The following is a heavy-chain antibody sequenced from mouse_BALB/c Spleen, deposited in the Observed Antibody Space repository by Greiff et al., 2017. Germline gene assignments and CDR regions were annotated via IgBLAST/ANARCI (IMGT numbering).Heavy chain of an antibody. Sequence: EVQRVESGGGLVKPGGSLKLSCAASGFTFSSYAMSWVRQTPEKRLEWVATISSGGSYTYYPDSVKGRFTISRDNAKNTLYLQMSSLRSEDTAMYYCARGPPTGYYAMDYWGQGTSVTVSS. CDR1: GFTFSSYA. D-gene: IGHD4-1*02. CDR3: ARGPPTGYYAMDY. V-gene: IGHV5-9-3*01. J-gene: IGHJ4*01. CDR2: ISSGGSYT.